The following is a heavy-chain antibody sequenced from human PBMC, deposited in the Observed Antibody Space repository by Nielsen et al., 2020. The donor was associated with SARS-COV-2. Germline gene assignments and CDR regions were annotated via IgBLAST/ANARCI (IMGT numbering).Heavy chain of an antibody. D-gene: IGHD3-16*01. J-gene: IGHJ4*02. CDR1: GGSISNGDYY. CDR2: IYFTGST. CDR3: ARGGSYFDY. V-gene: IGHV4-30-4*01. Sequence: SETQSLTCTVSGGSISNGDYYYSWIRQPPGKGLEWIGYIYFTGSTYYSPSLKSRVTISLDRSKNQFSLKLTSVTAADTAVYYCARGGSYFDYWGQGTLVTVSS.